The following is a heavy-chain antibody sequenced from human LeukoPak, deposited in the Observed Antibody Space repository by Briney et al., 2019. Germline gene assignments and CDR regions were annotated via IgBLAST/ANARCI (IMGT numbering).Heavy chain of an antibody. V-gene: IGHV1-18*01. J-gene: IGHJ2*01. D-gene: IGHD5-24*01. Sequence: GASVNVSCKASGYTFTTYGISWVRQAPGQGLEWMGWISAYNGNTNYAQKLQGRVTTTTDTSTSTSYMELRSLRSDDTAVYYCARVGDNHRRAYWYFDLWGRGTLVTVSS. CDR3: ARVGDNHRRAYWYFDL. CDR2: ISAYNGNT. CDR1: GYTFTTYG.